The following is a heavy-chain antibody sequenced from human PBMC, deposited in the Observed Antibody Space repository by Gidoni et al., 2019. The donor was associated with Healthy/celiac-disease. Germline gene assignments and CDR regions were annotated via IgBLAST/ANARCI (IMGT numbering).Heavy chain of an antibody. Sequence: QVQLVQSGAEVKKPGASVKVSCKASGYTFTGYDMHWVRQAPGQGLEWMGWINPNSGGTNYAQKFQGRVTMTRDTSISTAYMELSRLRSDDTAVYYCARDRSPRQALPAPIPMDVWGKGTTVTVSS. CDR2: INPNSGGT. CDR3: ARDRSPRQALPAPIPMDV. D-gene: IGHD2-2*01. V-gene: IGHV1-2*02. J-gene: IGHJ6*03. CDR1: GYTFTGYD.